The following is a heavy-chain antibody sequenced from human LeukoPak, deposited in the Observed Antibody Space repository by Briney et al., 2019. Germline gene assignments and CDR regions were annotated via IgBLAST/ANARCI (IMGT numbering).Heavy chain of an antibody. CDR3: AREHDGGLDY. V-gene: IGHV3-33*01. J-gene: IGHJ4*02. CDR1: GFTFSSYG. CDR2: IWYDGSNK. D-gene: IGHD3-16*01. Sequence: GGSLRLSCAASGFTFSSYGMHWVRQAPGKGLEWVAVIWYDGSNKNYVDSMKGRFTISRDDSKNTLYLEMNSLRAGDTAVCYCAREHDGGLDYWGQGTLVTVSS.